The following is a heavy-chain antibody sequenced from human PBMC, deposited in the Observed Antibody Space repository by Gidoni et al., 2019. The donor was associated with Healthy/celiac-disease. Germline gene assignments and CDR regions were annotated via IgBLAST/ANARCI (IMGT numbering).Heavy chain of an antibody. CDR3: AKTGYSTPGAFDI. CDR1: GGSISSSSYY. CDR2: IYYSGST. J-gene: IGHJ3*02. D-gene: IGHD6-13*01. V-gene: IGHV4-39*01. Sequence: QLQLQESGPGLVKPSETLSLTCTFSGGSISSSSYYWGWIRQPPGKGLEWIGSIYYSGSTYYNPSLKSRVTISVDTSKNQFSLKLSSVTAADTAVYYCAKTGYSTPGAFDIWGQGTMVTVSS.